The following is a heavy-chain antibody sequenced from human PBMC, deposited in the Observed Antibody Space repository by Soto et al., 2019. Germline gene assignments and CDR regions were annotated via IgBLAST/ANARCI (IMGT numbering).Heavy chain of an antibody. J-gene: IGHJ6*02. CDR3: ARDLRGSGWTPYYYYGMDV. CDR1: GFTFSSYW. Sequence: PGGSLRLSCAASGFTFSSYWMSWVRQAPGKGLEWVANIKQDGSEKYYVDSVKGRFTISRDNAKNSLYLQMNSLRAEDTAVYYCARDLRGSGWTPYYYYGMDVWGQGTTVTVSS. V-gene: IGHV3-7*05. CDR2: IKQDGSEK. D-gene: IGHD6-19*01.